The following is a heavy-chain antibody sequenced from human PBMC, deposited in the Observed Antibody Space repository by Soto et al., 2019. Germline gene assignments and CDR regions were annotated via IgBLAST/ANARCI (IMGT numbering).Heavy chain of an antibody. CDR2: INPNSGGT. CDR3: ARGPRQHCSGGSCYSIVYMDV. CDR1: GYTFAGYY. J-gene: IGHJ6*03. Sequence: GASVKVSCKASGYTFAGYYMHWVRQAPGQGLEWMGWINPNSGGTNYAQKFQGWVTMTRDTSISTAYMELSRLRSDDTAVYYCARGPRQHCSGGSCYSIVYMDVWGKGTTVTVSS. D-gene: IGHD2-15*01. V-gene: IGHV1-2*04.